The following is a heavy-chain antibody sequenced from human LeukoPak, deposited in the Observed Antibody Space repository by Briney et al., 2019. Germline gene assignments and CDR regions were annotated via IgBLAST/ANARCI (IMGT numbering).Heavy chain of an antibody. V-gene: IGHV1-18*01. CDR3: ARVSTSYSSSWYGYFDY. Sequence: GASVKVSCKASGYTFTSYGISWVRQAPGQGLEWMGWVSAYNGNTNYAQKLQGRVTMTTDTSTSTAYMELRSLRSDDTAVYYCARVSTSYSSSWYGYFDYWGQGTLVTVSS. CDR1: GYTFTSYG. CDR2: VSAYNGNT. J-gene: IGHJ4*02. D-gene: IGHD6-13*01.